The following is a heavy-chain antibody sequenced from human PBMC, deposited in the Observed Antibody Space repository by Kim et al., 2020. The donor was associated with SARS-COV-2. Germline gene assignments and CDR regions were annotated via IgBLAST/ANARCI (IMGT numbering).Heavy chain of an antibody. J-gene: IGHJ4*02. CDR2: ISSSSSYI. CDR3: ARGEGGDDYGDYGSY. D-gene: IGHD4-17*01. CDR1: GFTFSSYS. Sequence: GGSLRLSCAASGFTFSSYSMNWVRQAPGKGLEWVSSISSSSSYIYYADSVKGRFTISRDNAKNSLYLQMNSLRAEDTAVYYCARGEGGDDYGDYGSYWGQGPLVTVSS. V-gene: IGHV3-21*01.